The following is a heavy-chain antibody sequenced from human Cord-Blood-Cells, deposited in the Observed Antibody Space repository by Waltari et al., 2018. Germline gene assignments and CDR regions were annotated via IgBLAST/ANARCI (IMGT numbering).Heavy chain of an antibody. Sequence: EVQLVESGGGLVKPGGYLRLSCAASGFTISSYSMNWVSQAPGKVLELVSSSSSSSSYIYYADSVKGRFTISRDNAKNSLYLQMNSLRAEDTAVYYCARSRIAAAVNWFDPWGQGTLVTVSS. CDR2: SSSSSSYI. CDR1: GFTISSYS. D-gene: IGHD6-13*01. J-gene: IGHJ5*02. CDR3: ARSRIAAAVNWFDP. V-gene: IGHV3-21*01.